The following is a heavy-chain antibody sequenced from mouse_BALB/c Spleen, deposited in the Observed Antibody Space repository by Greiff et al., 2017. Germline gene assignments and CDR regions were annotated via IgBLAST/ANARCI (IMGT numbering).Heavy chain of an antibody. Sequence: EVHLVESGGDLVKPGGSLKLSCAASGFTFSSYGMSWVRQTPDKRLEWVATISSGGSYTYYPDSVKGRFTMSRDNAKNTPYLQMSSLKSEDTAMYYCARQTGSYYDYDRFDYWGQGTLVTVSA. J-gene: IGHJ3*01. CDR2: ISSGGSYT. CDR1: GFTFSSYG. CDR3: ARQTGSYYDYDRFDY. V-gene: IGHV5-6*01. D-gene: IGHD2-4*01.